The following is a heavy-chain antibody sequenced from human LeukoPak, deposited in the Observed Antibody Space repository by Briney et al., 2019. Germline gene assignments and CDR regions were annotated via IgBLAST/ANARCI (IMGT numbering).Heavy chain of an antibody. Sequence: PGGSLRLSCVASGFTFSNYAMSWVRQAPRKGLDLVSGIYGSDDKTVYGDAVKGRFTISRDNSKNTLYLQMNSLRADDTAVYYCAKTQGYYDAWGQGALVTVSS. J-gene: IGHJ5*02. CDR2: IYGSDDKT. V-gene: IGHV3-23*01. CDR3: AKTQGYYDA. CDR1: GFTFSNYA. D-gene: IGHD2-15*01.